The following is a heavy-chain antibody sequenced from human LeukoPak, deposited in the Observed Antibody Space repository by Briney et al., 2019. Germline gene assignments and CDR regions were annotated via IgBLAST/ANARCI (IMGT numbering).Heavy chain of an antibody. CDR2: IYTSGST. CDR3: AGQDYYDSSGYQDYYFDY. Sequence: SETLSLTCTVSGASISSYYWSWIRQPAGKGLEWIGHIYTSGSTYYNPSLKSRVTISVDRSKNQFSLKLSSVTAADTAVYYCAGQDYYDSSGYQDYYFDYWGQGTLVTVSS. J-gene: IGHJ4*02. CDR1: GASISSYY. V-gene: IGHV4-4*07. D-gene: IGHD3-22*01.